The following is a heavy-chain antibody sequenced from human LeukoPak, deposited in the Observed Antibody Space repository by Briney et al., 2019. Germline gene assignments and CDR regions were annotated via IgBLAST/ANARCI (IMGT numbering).Heavy chain of an antibody. CDR2: IYYSGST. CDR3: ASSASGSYPSYYYYMDV. J-gene: IGHJ6*03. V-gene: IGHV4-59*12. Sequence: PSETLSLTCTVSGGSISSYYWSWIRQPPGKGLEWIGYIYYSGSTNYNPSLRSRVTISVDTSKNQFSLKLSSVTAADTAVYYCASSASGSYPSYYYYMDVWGKGTTVTVSS. CDR1: GGSISSYY. D-gene: IGHD3-10*01.